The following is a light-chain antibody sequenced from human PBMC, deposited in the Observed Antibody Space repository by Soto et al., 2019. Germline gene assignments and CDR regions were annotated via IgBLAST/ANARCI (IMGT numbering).Light chain of an antibody. CDR2: DAS. CDR3: QQRSNWPPTT. CDR1: QRISSY. V-gene: IGKV3-11*01. J-gene: IGKJ5*01. Sequence: EIVLTQSPATLSLSPGERATLSCRASQRISSYLAWYQQKPGQAPRLLSYDASNRAAGLPAWFSGSGSGTDLTLTISSLEPEDCAVYYCQQRSNWPPTTFGQGTRLEI.